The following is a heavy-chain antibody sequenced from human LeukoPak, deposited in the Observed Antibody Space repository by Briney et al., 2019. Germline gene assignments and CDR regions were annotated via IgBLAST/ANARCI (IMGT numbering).Heavy chain of an antibody. Sequence: SETPSLTCTVYGGSISSSSYYWGWIRQPPGKGLEWIGSIYYSGSTYYNPSLKSRVTISVDTSKNQFSLKLSSVTAADTAVYYCARLPREYSSSPEDYWGQGTLVTVSS. D-gene: IGHD6-6*01. CDR3: ARLPREYSSSPEDY. J-gene: IGHJ4*02. CDR2: IYYSGST. CDR1: GGSISSSSYY. V-gene: IGHV4-39*01.